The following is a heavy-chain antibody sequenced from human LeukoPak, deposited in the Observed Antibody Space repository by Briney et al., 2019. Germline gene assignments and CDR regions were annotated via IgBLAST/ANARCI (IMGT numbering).Heavy chain of an antibody. D-gene: IGHD3-22*01. J-gene: IGHJ2*01. CDR1: GFTFNYYD. CDR3: ARGVSYYYDNSGHPGWYFDL. Sequence: PGGSLRPSCAVSGFTFNYYDMHWVRQAPGKRLEWVSAIRTTGDTHYPDSVKGRFAMSREDAENSVHLQMNTLRAGDTAVYYCARGVSYYYDNSGHPGWYFDLWGRGTLVTVSS. V-gene: IGHV3-13*01. CDR2: IRTTGDT.